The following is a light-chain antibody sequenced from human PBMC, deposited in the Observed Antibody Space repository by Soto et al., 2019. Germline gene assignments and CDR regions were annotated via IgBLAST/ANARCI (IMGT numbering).Light chain of an antibody. CDR1: QRIQTW. CDR2: DAA. Sequence: DIPMTQSPSTLSASVGDRVTISCRASQRIQTWLAWYQQKPGKAPNLLIFDAADLASGVSSRFSGSGSGAEFTLTISSLQADDFATYYCQQYASYPYTFGGGTRLEIK. J-gene: IGKJ2*01. V-gene: IGKV1-5*01. CDR3: QQYASYPYT.